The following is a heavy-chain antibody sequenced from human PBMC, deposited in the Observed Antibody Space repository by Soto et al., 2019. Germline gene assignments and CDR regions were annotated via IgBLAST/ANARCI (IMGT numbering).Heavy chain of an antibody. J-gene: IGHJ4*02. V-gene: IGHV3-23*01. Sequence: EVQLLESGGGLVQPGRSLRLSCVASGFTFSSYAMSWVRQAPGKGLEWVSTISSTVVSMYYADSVKGRFTISRDNSKNTVYLQMNNLEAGDTAFYYCAKVRGAFDDYWGQGTLVTVSS. CDR3: AKVRGAFDDY. D-gene: IGHD2-15*01. CDR2: ISSTVVSM. CDR1: GFTFSSYA.